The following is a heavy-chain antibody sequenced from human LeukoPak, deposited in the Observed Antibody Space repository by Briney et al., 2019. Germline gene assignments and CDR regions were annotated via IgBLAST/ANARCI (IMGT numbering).Heavy chain of an antibody. D-gene: IGHD4-17*01. CDR1: GYTFTSYG. CDR3: AREGDYGDYPDYYYYGMDV. Sequence: ASVKVSCKASGYTFTSYGIGWVRQAPGQGLEWVGWISAYNGNTNYAQKLQGRVTMTTDTSTSTAYMELRSLRSDDTAVYYCAREGDYGDYPDYYYYGMDVWGQGTTVTVSS. V-gene: IGHV1-18*01. CDR2: ISAYNGNT. J-gene: IGHJ6*02.